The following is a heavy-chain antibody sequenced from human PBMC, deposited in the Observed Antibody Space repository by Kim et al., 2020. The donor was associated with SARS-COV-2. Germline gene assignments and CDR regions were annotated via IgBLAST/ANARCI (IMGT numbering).Heavy chain of an antibody. CDR3: AKDLSIAARPFDY. J-gene: IGHJ4*02. V-gene: IGHV3-23*01. D-gene: IGHD6-6*01. Sequence: YADSVKGRFTIPRDNSKNTLYLQMNSLRAEDTAVYYCAKDLSIAARPFDYWGQGTLVTVSS.